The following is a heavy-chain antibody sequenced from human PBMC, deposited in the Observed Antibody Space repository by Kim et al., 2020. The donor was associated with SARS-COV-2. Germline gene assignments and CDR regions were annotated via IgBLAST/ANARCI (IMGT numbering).Heavy chain of an antibody. D-gene: IGHD3-10*01. CDR3: ARLLPMNHPNYYGSGSHERNWFDP. J-gene: IGHJ5*02. Sequence: SETLSLTCTVSGGSISSSSYYWGWIRQPPGKGLEWIGSIYYSGSTYYNPSLKSRVTISVDTSKNQFSLKLSSVTAADTAVYYCARLLPMNHPNYYGSGSHERNWFDPWGQGTLVTVSS. CDR1: GGSISSSSYY. V-gene: IGHV4-39*01. CDR2: IYYSGST.